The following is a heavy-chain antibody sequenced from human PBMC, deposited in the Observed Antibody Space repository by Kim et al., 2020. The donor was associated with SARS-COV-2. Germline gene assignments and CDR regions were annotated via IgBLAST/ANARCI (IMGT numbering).Heavy chain of an antibody. Sequence: LSLTCAASGFTFSSYAMSWVRQAPGKGLEWVSAISGSGGSTYYADSVKGRFTISRDNSKNTPYLQMNSLRAEDTAVYYCAKDFEMATPYFDYWGQGTLVTVSS. J-gene: IGHJ4*02. V-gene: IGHV3-23*01. D-gene: IGHD5-12*01. CDR1: GFTFSSYA. CDR2: ISGSGGST. CDR3: AKDFEMATPYFDY.